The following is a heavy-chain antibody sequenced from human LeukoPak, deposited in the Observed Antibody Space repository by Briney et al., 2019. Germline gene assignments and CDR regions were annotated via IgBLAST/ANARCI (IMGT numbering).Heavy chain of an antibody. J-gene: IGHJ3*02. D-gene: IGHD3-16*01. CDR2: ISSSSSYS. V-gene: IGHV3-11*06. CDR3: LTLPSGPYVEECFDI. Sequence: PGGSLSLSCTASGFTFSDYYMSWIRQAPGKGLEGVSYISSSSSYSKHADSLKGRFTISRDNARNSLYLQMNSLRAEDTAVYYCLTLPSGPYVEECFDIWGQGTMVTVSS. CDR1: GFTFSDYY.